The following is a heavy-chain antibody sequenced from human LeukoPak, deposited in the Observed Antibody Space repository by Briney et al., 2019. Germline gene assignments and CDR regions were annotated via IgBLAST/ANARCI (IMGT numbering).Heavy chain of an antibody. V-gene: IGHV3-30*18. CDR3: AKSVDYDFWSGYVDYYGMDV. CDR1: GFTFSSYG. J-gene: IGHJ6*02. CDR2: ISYDGSNK. Sequence: GGSLRLSCAASGFTFSSYGMHWVRQAPGKGLEWVAVISYDGSNKYYADSVKGRFTISRDNSKNTLYLQMNSLRAEDTAAYYCAKSVDYDFWSGYVDYYGMDVWGQGTTVTVSS. D-gene: IGHD3-3*01.